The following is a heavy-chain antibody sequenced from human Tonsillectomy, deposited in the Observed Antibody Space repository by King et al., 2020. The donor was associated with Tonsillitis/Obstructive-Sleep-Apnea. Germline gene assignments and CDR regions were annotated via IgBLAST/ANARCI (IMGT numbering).Heavy chain of an antibody. CDR3: AGGQYYGSERYENYYYYYAMDV. J-gene: IGHJ6*02. Sequence: QLVQSGAEVKKPGSSVKVSCKASGGTFSSYAISWVRQAPGQGLEWMGGIIPILGIANYAQKFQGRVTITADKSTSTAYMELSSLRSEDTAVYYCAGGQYYGSERYENYYYYYAMDVWGQGTTVTVSS. CDR2: IIPILGIA. V-gene: IGHV1-69*10. CDR1: GGTFSSYA. D-gene: IGHD3-10*01.